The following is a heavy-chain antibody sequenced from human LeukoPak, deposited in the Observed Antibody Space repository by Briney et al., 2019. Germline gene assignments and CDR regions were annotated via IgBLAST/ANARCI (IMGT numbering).Heavy chain of an antibody. V-gene: IGHV1-2*02. Sequence: GASVKVSSKASGYTFTGYYMHWVRQAPGQGLEWMGWINPNSGGTNYAQKFQGRVTMTRDTSISTAYMELSRLRSDDTAVYYCARGFITMVRGVSDYYYSMDVWGKGTTVTVSS. CDR3: ARGFITMVRGVSDYYYSMDV. CDR1: GYTFTGYY. D-gene: IGHD3-10*01. CDR2: INPNSGGT. J-gene: IGHJ6*03.